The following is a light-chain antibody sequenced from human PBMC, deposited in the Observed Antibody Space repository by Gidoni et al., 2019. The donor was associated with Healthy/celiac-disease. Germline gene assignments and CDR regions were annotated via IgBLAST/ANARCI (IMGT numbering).Light chain of an antibody. CDR3: QQSYSTPGWT. V-gene: IGKV1-39*01. CDR1: QSISSY. CDR2: AAS. Sequence: DIQMTQSPSSLSASVGDRVTITCRASQSISSYLNWYQQKPGKAPKLLIYAASSLQSRVPSRFSGSGSGTDFTLTISSLQPEDFATYYCQQSYSTPGWTFGQXTKVEIK. J-gene: IGKJ1*01.